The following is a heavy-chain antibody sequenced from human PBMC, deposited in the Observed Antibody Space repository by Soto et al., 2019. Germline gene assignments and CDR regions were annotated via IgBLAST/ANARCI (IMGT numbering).Heavy chain of an antibody. CDR1: GGSFSSYT. V-gene: IGHV1-69*02. Sequence: QVRLVQSGAEVKKPGSSVKVSGKASGGSFSSYTISWVRQAPGQGLEWMGRIIPILGIAYYAPKVQGRVTITADKTTSTAYLELSSLRSEDTAVYYCAPAIGLTNLWYFDLWGRGPLVTVS. D-gene: IGHD2-21*02. CDR2: IIPILGIA. CDR3: APAIGLTNLWYFDL. J-gene: IGHJ2*01.